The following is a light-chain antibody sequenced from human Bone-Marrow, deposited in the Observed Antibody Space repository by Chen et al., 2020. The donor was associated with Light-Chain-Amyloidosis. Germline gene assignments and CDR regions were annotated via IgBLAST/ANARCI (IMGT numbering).Light chain of an antibody. V-gene: IGKV3-20*01. CDR3: HQYSSSLPWT. J-gene: IGKJ1*01. CDR2: DAS. CDR1: RRVSSNH. Sequence: EVVLTQSPGTLSLSPGEGATLSCRASRRVSSNHLAWYQHKPGHAPRLLIHDASTRATGIPDMFSGSGSRTDFNLSISRVEPEDFAVYYCHQYSSSLPWTFGQGTKVEIK.